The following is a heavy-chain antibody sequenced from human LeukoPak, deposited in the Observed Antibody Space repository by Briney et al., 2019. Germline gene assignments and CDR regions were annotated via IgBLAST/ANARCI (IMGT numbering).Heavy chain of an antibody. J-gene: IGHJ1*01. CDR1: GGTFSSYA. CDR2: IIPIFGTA. CDR3: ASYSSSSGYFQH. V-gene: IGHV1-69*05. Sequence: LVKVSCKASGGTFSSYAISWVRQAPGQGLEWMGGIIPIFGTANYAQKFQGRVTITTDESTSTAYMELSSLRSEDTAVYYCASYSSSSGYFQHWGQGTLVTVSS. D-gene: IGHD6-6*01.